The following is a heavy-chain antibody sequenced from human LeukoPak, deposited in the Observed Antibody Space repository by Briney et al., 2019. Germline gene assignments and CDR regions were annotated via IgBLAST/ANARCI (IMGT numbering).Heavy chain of an antibody. CDR1: GYTFTGYY. V-gene: IGHV1-2*02. D-gene: IGHD3-9*01. CDR2: INPNSGGT. J-gene: IGHJ6*02. Sequence: ASVKVSCKASGYTFTGYYMHWVRQAPGQGLEWMGWINPNSGGTNYAQKFQGRVTMTRDTSISTAYMELSRLRSDDTAVYYCASIYYDILTGAQNYYYYGMDVWGQGTTVTVSS. CDR3: ASIYYDILTGAQNYYYYGMDV.